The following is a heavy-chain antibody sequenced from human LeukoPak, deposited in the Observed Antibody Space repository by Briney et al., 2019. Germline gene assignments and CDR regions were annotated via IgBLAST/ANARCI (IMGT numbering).Heavy chain of an antibody. V-gene: IGHV3-7*01. CDR1: GFTFSSYG. J-gene: IGHJ5*02. Sequence: GGSLRLSCAASGFTFSSYGMHWVRQAPGKGLEWVGNIHPHGREQYPVDSVKGRFTISRDNARNSLFLQMNSLRVEDTAVYYCASQSYARFDPWGQGTLVTVSS. CDR3: ASQSYARFDP. CDR2: IHPHGREQ. D-gene: IGHD3-16*01.